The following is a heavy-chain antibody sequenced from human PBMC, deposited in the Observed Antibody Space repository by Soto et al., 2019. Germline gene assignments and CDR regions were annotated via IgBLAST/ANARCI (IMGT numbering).Heavy chain of an antibody. V-gene: IGHV3-30-3*01. J-gene: IGHJ6*02. CDR2: ISYDGSNK. D-gene: IGHD6-19*01. CDR3: ARDRSSSGWWTPLIYCYGMDV. CDR1: GFTFSSYA. Sequence: GGSLRLSCAASGFTFSSYAMHWVRQAPGKGLEWVAVISYDGSNKYYADSVKGRFTISRDNSKNTLYLQMNSLRAEDTAVYYCARDRSSSGWWTPLIYCYGMDVWGQGTTVTVSS.